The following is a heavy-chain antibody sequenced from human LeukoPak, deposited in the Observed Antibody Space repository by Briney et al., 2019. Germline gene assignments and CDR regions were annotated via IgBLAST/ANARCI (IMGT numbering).Heavy chain of an antibody. Sequence: GGSLRLSCVASGFDFNYYDMNWVRQAPGKGLEWVSSISSKSTYIDSADSTKGRFTISRDNTNNSVFLQMSSLGPEDTAVYYCARRGGLSSGRGFDHWGQGTLVTVSS. CDR3: ARRGGLSSGRGFDH. J-gene: IGHJ4*02. V-gene: IGHV3-21*01. CDR2: ISSKSTYI. D-gene: IGHD3-16*01. CDR1: GFDFNYYD.